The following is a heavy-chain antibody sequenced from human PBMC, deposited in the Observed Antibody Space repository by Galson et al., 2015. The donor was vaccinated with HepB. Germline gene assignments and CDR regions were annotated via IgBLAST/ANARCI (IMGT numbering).Heavy chain of an antibody. D-gene: IGHD4-17*01. CDR1: GFTFSSYG. J-gene: IGHJ4*02. V-gene: IGHV3-33*01. Sequence: SLRLSCAASGFTFSSYGMHWVRQAPGKGLEWVAVIWNDGSNKYYADSLKGRFTISRDNSKNTLYLQMNSLRAEDTAVYFCAREGMTAMTNFDYWGQGTLVTVSS. CDR3: AREGMTAMTNFDY. CDR2: IWNDGSNK.